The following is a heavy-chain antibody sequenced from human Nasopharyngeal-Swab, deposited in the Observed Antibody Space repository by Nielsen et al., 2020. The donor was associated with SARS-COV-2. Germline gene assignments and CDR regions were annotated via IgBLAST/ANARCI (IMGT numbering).Heavy chain of an antibody. Sequence: GGSLRLSCAASGFTFSSYEMNWLRQAPGKGLEWVSYISSSGSATYYADSVKGRFTISRDNAKNSLYLQMNSLRAEDTAVYYCARQGSYDFWSASYYNYGMDVWGQGTTVTVSS. J-gene: IGHJ6*02. D-gene: IGHD3-3*01. V-gene: IGHV3-48*03. CDR3: ARQGSYDFWSASYYNYGMDV. CDR1: GFTFSSYE. CDR2: ISSSGSAT.